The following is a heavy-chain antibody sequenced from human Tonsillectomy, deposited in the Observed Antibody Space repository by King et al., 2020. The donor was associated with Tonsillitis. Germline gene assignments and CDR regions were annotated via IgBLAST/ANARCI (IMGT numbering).Heavy chain of an antibody. D-gene: IGHD2-21*02. J-gene: IGHJ6*02. V-gene: IGHV5-51*01. Sequence: VQLVESGAEVKKPGESLKISCKGSGYSFTNYWIAWVRQMPGKGLEWMGIIYPGDSDTRYSPSFQGQVTISADKSIRTAYLQWSSLKASDTAIYYCARLDAHLTIPKVVTGPYVYYYGLDVWGQGTTVTVSS. CDR2: IYPGDSDT. CDR1: GYSFTNYW. CDR3: ARLDAHLTIPKVVTGPYVYYYGLDV.